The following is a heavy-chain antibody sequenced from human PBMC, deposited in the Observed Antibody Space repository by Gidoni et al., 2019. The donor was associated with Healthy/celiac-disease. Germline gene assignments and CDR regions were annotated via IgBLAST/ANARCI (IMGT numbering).Heavy chain of an antibody. CDR1: GGSISGGGYY. J-gene: IGHJ6*03. D-gene: IGHD6-13*01. Sequence: QVQLQESGPGLVKPAQTLSLTCPVSGGSISGGGYYCSWIRQHPGKGLEWIGYIYYSGSTYYNPSLKSRVTISVDTSKNQFSLKLSSVTAADTAVYYCARSETLAAAGKKNYYYYYMDVWGKGTTVTVSS. CDR3: ARSETLAAAGKKNYYYYYMDV. V-gene: IGHV4-31*03. CDR2: IYYSGST.